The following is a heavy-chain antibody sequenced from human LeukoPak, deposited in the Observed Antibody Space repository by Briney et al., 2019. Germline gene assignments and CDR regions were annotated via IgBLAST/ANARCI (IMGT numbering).Heavy chain of an antibody. CDR2: INGNGDYT. CDR3: ARDLFSGAEMATLDY. V-gene: IGHV3-64*01. D-gene: IGHD5-24*01. Sequence: GGSLRLSCAAPGCVFSTYAIHWVRHVPGKGLEYVSGINGNGDYTDYANSVKGRFTISRDNFKNTVYLQMGSLRAEDMAVYYCARDLFSGAEMATLDYWGQGTLVTVSS. CDR1: GCVFSTYA. J-gene: IGHJ4*02.